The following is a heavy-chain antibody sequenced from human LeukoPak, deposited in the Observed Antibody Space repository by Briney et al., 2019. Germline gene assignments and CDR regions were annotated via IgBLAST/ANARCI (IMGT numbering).Heavy chain of an antibody. CDR3: AREAAAGTRNFDC. CDR2: LAGSGGST. Sequence: GGSLRLSCAASGFTFNYYAMSWVRQAPGKGLEWVSGLAGSGGSTYYADSVRGRFTISRDNFKNTLYLQMNSLRAEDTAVYFCAREAAAGTRNFDCWGQGTLVTVSS. CDR1: GFTFNYYA. D-gene: IGHD6-13*01. V-gene: IGHV3-23*01. J-gene: IGHJ4*02.